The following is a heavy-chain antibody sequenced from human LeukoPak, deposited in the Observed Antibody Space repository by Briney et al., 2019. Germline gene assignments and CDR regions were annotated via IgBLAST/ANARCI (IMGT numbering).Heavy chain of an antibody. Sequence: GGSLRLSCAASGFTFSSYWMSWVRQAPGKGLEWVANIKQDGSEKYYVDSVKGRFTISRDNAKNSLYLQMNSLRAEDTAVYYCARDSPTFGWNDLIHAFDIWGQGTMVTVSS. CDR3: ARDSPTFGWNDLIHAFDI. J-gene: IGHJ3*02. V-gene: IGHV3-7*01. CDR2: IKQDGSEK. D-gene: IGHD1-1*01. CDR1: GFTFSSYW.